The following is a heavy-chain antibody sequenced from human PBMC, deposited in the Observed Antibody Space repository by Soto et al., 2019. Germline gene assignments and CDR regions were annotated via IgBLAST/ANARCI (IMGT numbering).Heavy chain of an antibody. J-gene: IGHJ4*02. V-gene: IGHV3-30*18. CDR1: GLPFGVFG. CDR2: ISHDGSDK. Sequence: GGSLRLACAASGLPFGVFGMDWLRQAPGKGLEWVAVISHDGSDKFYADSVKARFTISRDNSKNTLYLQMSGLRAEDTAVYYCAKSPYFFCSSANCYRYYFDYWSQATLVTVSS. D-gene: IGHD2-2*02. CDR3: AKSPYFFCSSANCYRYYFDY.